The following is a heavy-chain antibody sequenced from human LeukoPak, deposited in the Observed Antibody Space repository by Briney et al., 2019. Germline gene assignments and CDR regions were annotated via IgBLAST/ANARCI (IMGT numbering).Heavy chain of an antibody. D-gene: IGHD6-19*01. CDR2: INHSGST. CDR3: ARGGREVEQWLTPRPYYYYYMDV. CDR1: GGSFSGYY. Sequence: PSETLSLTCAVYGGSFSGYYWSWIRQPPGKGLEWIGEINHSGSTNYNPSLKSRVTISVDTSKNQFSLKLSSVTAADTAVYYCARGGREVEQWLTPRPYYYYYMDVWSKGTTVTVSS. J-gene: IGHJ6*03. V-gene: IGHV4-34*01.